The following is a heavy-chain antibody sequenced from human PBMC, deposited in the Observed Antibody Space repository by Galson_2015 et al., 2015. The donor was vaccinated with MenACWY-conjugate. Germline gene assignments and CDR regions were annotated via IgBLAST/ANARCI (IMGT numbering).Heavy chain of an antibody. CDR2: IYPNDPQI. Sequence: QMPGRGLEWMGIIYPNDPQIKYSPSFQGHITISADNSISTAYLQWSSLKASDTAIYYCARERAHSYGTGGMDVWGQGTTVTVSS. CDR3: ARERAHSYGTGGMDV. D-gene: IGHD5-18*01. V-gene: IGHV5-51*01. J-gene: IGHJ6*02.